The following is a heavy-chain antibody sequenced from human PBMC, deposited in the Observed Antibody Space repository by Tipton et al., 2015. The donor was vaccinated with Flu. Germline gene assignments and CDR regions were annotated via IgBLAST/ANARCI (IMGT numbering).Heavy chain of an antibody. V-gene: IGHV3-33*01. Sequence: SLRLSCVASGFNFRSYGMHWVRQAPGKGLEWVGVIWYDGSRIFYADSVRGRFTISRDNSRSTLYLEMNSLRGEDTAVYYCARGTPTSSPVPAEYWGQGTLVTVSS. D-gene: IGHD4-23*01. CDR3: ARGTPTSSPVPAEY. CDR2: IWYDGSRI. CDR1: GFNFRSYG. J-gene: IGHJ4*02.